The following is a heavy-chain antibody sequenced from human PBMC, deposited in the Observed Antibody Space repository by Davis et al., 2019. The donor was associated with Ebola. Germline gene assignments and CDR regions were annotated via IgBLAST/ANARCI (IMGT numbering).Heavy chain of an antibody. J-gene: IGHJ4*02. V-gene: IGHV3-7*01. Sequence: PGGSLRLSCAASGFTFSSYWMSWVRQAPGKGLEWVANIKQDGSEKYYVDSVKGRFTISRDNAKNSLYLQMNSLRAEDTAVYYCARSLYSGYDMPFDYWGQGTLVTVSS. D-gene: IGHD5-12*01. CDR2: IKQDGSEK. CDR1: GFTFSSYW. CDR3: ARSLYSGYDMPFDY.